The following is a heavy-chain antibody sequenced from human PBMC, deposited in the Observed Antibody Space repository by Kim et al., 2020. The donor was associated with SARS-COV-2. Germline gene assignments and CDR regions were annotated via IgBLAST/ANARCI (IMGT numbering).Heavy chain of an antibody. D-gene: IGHD2-2*01. V-gene: IGHV3-30*01. Sequence: SYADAVTGRFTIARDNSKNTLYLQMNSLRAEDTAVYYCARGDSRTTSMDVWGQGTTVTVSS. J-gene: IGHJ6*02. CDR3: ARGDSRTTSMDV.